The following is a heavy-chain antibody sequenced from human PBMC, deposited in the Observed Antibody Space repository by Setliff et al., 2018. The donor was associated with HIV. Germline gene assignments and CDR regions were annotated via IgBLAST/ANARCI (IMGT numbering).Heavy chain of an antibody. CDR1: GGSISSYY. CDR2: IYISGST. J-gene: IGHJ5*02. Sequence: PSETLSLTCTVSGGSISSYYWSWIRQPAGKGLEWIGHIYISGSTNYNPSFNSRVTMSVDTSKNQFSLRLTSVAAADTAMYHCARDRSSGWSKDWFDTWGQGILVTVSS. CDR3: ARDRSSGWSKDWFDT. D-gene: IGHD6-19*01. V-gene: IGHV4-4*07.